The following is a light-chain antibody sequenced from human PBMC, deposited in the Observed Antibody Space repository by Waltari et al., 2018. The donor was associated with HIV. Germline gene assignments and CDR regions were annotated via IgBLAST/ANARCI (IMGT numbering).Light chain of an antibody. CDR3: TSYAGINPVA. CDR2: EGN. J-gene: IGLJ2*01. Sequence: QSALTQPPSASGSPGQSVTISCTGTSSDVGRYDYVSWYQQHPGKAPKLLIYEGNKRPAGVPDRFAGSKSGNTASLTVAGLQAEDEAEYSCTSYAGINPVAFGGGTKLTVL. V-gene: IGLV2-8*01. CDR1: SSDVGRYDY.